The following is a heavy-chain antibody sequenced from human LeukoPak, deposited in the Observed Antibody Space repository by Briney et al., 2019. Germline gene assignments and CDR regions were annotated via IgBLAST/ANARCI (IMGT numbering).Heavy chain of an antibody. Sequence: PSETLSLTCTVCGGSISSYYWSWIRQPPGKGLEWIGYIYYSGSTNYNPSLKSRVTISVDTSKNQFSLKLSSVTAADTAVYYCARRPLSHYYYYMDVWGKGTTVTVSS. CDR3: ARRPLSHYYYYMDV. V-gene: IGHV4-59*01. D-gene: IGHD3-3*02. J-gene: IGHJ6*03. CDR2: IYYSGST. CDR1: GGSISSYY.